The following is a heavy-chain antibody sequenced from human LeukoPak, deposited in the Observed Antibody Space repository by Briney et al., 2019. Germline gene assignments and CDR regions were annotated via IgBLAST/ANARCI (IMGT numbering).Heavy chain of an antibody. J-gene: IGHJ6*02. CDR3: VTIGRDGDPNYYYGMDV. V-gene: IGHV1-24*01. Sequence: ASVKVSCRVSGYTLTELSMHWVRQAPGKGLEWMGGFDPEDGETIYAQKFQGRVTMTEDTSTDTAYMELSSLRSEDTAVYYCVTIGRDGDPNYYYGMDVWGQGTTVTVSS. CDR2: FDPEDGET. CDR1: GYTLTELS. D-gene: IGHD4-17*01.